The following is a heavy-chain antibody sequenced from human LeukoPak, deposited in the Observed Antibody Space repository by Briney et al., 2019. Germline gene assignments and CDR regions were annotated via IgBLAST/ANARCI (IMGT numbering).Heavy chain of an antibody. CDR1: GYTFTSYG. D-gene: IGHD3-22*01. V-gene: IGHV1-18*01. CDR2: ISAYNGNT. Sequence: GASVKVSCKASGYTFTSYGIGWVRQAPGQGLEWMGWISAYNGNTNYAQKLQGRVTMTTDTSTSTAYMELRSLRSDDTAVYYCARVPGGYYPNWFDPWGQGTLVTVSS. CDR3: ARVPGGYYPNWFDP. J-gene: IGHJ5*02.